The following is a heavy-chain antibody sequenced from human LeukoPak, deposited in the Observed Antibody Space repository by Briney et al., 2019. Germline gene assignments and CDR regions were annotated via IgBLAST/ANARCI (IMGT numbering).Heavy chain of an antibody. CDR1: GGSISSYY. V-gene: IGHV4-59*08. Sequence: SETLSLTCTVSGGSISSYYWSWIRQPPGRGLEWIGYIYYSGSTNYNPSLKSRVTISADTSKNQFSLKLSSATAADTSVYYCARQRTRGGATDSWGQGTLVTVSS. D-gene: IGHD1-26*01. CDR3: ARQRTRGGATDS. CDR2: IYYSGST. J-gene: IGHJ5*01.